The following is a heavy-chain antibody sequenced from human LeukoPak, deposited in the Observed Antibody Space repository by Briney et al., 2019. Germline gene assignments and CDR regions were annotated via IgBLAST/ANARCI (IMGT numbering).Heavy chain of an antibody. CDR1: GFTVSSNY. CDR3: ARAGSYWTDDAFDI. D-gene: IGHD1-26*01. Sequence: PGGSLRLSCAASGFTVSSNYMSWVRQAPGKGLEWVSVIYSGGSTYYADSVKGRFTISRDNSKNTLYLQMNSLRAEDTAVYYCARAGSYWTDDAFDIWGQGTMVTVSS. J-gene: IGHJ3*02. V-gene: IGHV3-66*01. CDR2: IYSGGST.